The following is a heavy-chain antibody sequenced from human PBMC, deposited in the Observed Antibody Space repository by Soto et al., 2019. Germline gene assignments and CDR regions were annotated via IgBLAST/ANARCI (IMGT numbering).Heavy chain of an antibody. D-gene: IGHD2-8*01. CDR1: GYTFTSYY. J-gene: IGHJ4*02. V-gene: IGHV1-46*03. CDR3: ALVSCSVVRLYAIDS. CDR2: INPSGGST. Sequence: ASVKVSCKASGYTFTSYYMHWVRQAPGQGLEWMGIINPSGGSTSYAQKFQGRVTMTRDTSTSTVYMELSSLRSEDTAVYYCALVSCSVVRLYAIDSWGQGTLVTVSS.